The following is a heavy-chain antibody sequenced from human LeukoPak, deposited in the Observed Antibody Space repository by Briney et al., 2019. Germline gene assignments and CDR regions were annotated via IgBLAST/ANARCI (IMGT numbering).Heavy chain of an antibody. CDR1: GGTFRSYG. V-gene: IGHV1-69*13. D-gene: IGHD3-9*01. CDR2: IIPIFGTP. J-gene: IGHJ3*01. CDR3: ARQGYTNNLGGYFGDKDDGFDL. Sequence: GASVKVSCKASGGTFRSYGINWVRQASGQGLEWMGRIIPIFGTPDYAQKFQGRVTITADESTSTAYMELSRLRFEDTAVYYCARQGYTNNLGGYFGDKDDGFDLWGQGTMVTVSS.